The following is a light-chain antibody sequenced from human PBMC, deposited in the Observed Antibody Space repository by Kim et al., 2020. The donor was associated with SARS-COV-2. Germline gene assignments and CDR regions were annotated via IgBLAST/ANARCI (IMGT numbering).Light chain of an antibody. CDR2: SAS. CDR1: QSISSY. V-gene: IGKV1-39*01. CDR3: QQSSSTLELS. J-gene: IGKJ2*01. Sequence: DIQMTQSPSSLSASVGDRVTITCRASQSISSYLNWYQQKPGEAPKLLIYSASTLQSGVPSRFSGSGSGTDFTLTISSLQPEDFATYYCQQSSSTLELSFGQGTKLEI.